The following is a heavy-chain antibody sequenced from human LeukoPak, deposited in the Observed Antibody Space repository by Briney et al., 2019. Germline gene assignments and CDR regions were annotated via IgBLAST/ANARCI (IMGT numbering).Heavy chain of an antibody. J-gene: IGHJ3*01. V-gene: IGHV5-51*01. CDR3: ARRYSGHDAFDV. CDR1: GYSFTSYW. Sequence: GESLKISCKGSGYSFTSYWIGWVRQMPGKGLEWMGIIYPGDSETRYSPPFQGQATISADQSINTAYLRWNSLKASDTAMYYCARRYSGHDAFDVWGQGTMVTVSS. CDR2: IYPGDSET. D-gene: IGHD5-12*01.